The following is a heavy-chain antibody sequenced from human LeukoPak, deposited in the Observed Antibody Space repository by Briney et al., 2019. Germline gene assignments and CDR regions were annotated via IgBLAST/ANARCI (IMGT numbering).Heavy chain of an antibody. CDR2: MSSNGGST. D-gene: IGHD1-26*01. V-gene: IGHV3-64*01. CDR1: GFTFSSYA. Sequence: PAGSLRLSCAASGFTFSSYAMHWFRQAPGKGLEYVSAMSSNGGSTYYANPVKGRFTISRDNSKNTLYLQMGSLRAEDMAVYYCARDRFSSGVVGATILYWGQGTLVTVSS. CDR3: ARDRFSSGVVGATILY. J-gene: IGHJ4*02.